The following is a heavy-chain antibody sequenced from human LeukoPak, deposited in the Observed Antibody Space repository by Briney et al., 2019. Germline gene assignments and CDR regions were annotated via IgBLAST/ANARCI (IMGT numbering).Heavy chain of an antibody. Sequence: SVKVSCKASGGTFSSYAISWVRQAPGQGLEWMGGIIPIFGTANYAQKFLGRVTITADESTSTAYMEVSSLRSEDTAVYYCARDDGRYIDWLGHDAFDIWGQGTMVTVSS. V-gene: IGHV1-69*13. CDR1: GGTFSSYA. J-gene: IGHJ3*02. CDR3: ARDDGRYIDWLGHDAFDI. CDR2: IIPIFGTA. D-gene: IGHD3-9*01.